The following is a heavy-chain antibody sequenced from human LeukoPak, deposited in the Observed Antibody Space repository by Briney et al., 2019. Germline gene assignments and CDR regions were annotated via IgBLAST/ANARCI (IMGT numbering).Heavy chain of an antibody. J-gene: IGHJ4*02. CDR3: ARDPSPYYSSTSCYLGYFDY. CDR2: IIPILGIA. D-gene: IGHD2-2*01. Sequence: SVKVSCKASGGTFSSYAISWVRQAPGQGLEWMGRIIPILGIANYAQKFQGRVTITADKSTSTAYMELSSLRSEDTAVYYCARDPSPYYSSTSCYLGYFDYWGQGTLVTVSS. CDR1: GGTFSSYA. V-gene: IGHV1-69*04.